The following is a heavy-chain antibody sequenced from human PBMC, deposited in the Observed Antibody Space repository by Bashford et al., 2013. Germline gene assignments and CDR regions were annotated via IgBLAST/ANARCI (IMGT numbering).Heavy chain of an antibody. Sequence: VASVKVSCKASGGTFSSYAISWVRQAPGQGLEWMGRIIPILGIANYAQKFQGRVTITADKSTSTAYMELTSLRSDDTAVYYCARGSRIQLWWYFDYVGTREPWSPSPQ. D-gene: IGHD5-18*01. CDR1: GGTFSSYA. CDR3: ARGSRIQLWWYFDY. V-gene: IGHV1-69*04. J-gene: IGHJ4*02. CDR2: IIPILGIA.